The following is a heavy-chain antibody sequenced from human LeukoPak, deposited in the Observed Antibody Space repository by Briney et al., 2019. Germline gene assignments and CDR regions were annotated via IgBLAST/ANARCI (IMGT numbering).Heavy chain of an antibody. CDR3: AKISAVAATRIAFDI. CDR1: GYTFTGYY. CDR2: IRYDGSNK. J-gene: IGHJ3*02. Sequence: SCKASGYTFTGYYMHWVRQAPGKGLEWVAFIRYDGSNKYYADSVKGRFTISRDNSKNTLYLQMNSLRAEDTAVYYCAKISAVAATRIAFDIWGQGTMVTVSS. D-gene: IGHD2-15*01. V-gene: IGHV3-30*02.